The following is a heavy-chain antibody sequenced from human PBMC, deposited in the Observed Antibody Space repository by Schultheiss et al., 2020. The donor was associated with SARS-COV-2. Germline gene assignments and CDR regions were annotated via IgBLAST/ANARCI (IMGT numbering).Heavy chain of an antibody. CDR1: GGSFSGYY. Sequence: GSLRLSCAVYGGSFSGYYWSWIRQPPGKGLEWIGEINHSGSTNYNPSLKSRVTISVDTSKNQFSLKLSSVTAADTAVYYCARGKVGWFDPWGQGTLVTVSS. D-gene: IGHD1-26*01. CDR2: INHSGST. V-gene: IGHV4-34*01. CDR3: ARGKVGWFDP. J-gene: IGHJ5*02.